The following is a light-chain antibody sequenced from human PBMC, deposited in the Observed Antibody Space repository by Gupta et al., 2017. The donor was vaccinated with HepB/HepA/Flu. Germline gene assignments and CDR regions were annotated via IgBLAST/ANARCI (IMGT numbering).Light chain of an antibody. CDR3: QQSDSTPT. Sequence: DILMTQSPSSLSASVGDRVTITCRASQSIVIYLSWYQQKPGKAPKLLIYAASNLQSGVPSRFSGSGSGTDFTLTISSLQPEDFATYYCQQSDSTPTFGGGTKVEIK. CDR1: QSIVIY. CDR2: AAS. V-gene: IGKV1-39*01. J-gene: IGKJ4*01.